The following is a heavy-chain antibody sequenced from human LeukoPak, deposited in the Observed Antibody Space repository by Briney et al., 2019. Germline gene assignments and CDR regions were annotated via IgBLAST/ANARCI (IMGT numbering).Heavy chain of an antibody. CDR1: GGSFSGYH. CDR2: SNHSGST. D-gene: IGHD4-23*01. CDR3: ARGNGGNYYFDY. V-gene: IGHV4-34*01. Sequence: SETLSLTCAVYGGSFSGYHWSWIRQPPGKGLEWIGESNHSGSTNYNPSLKRRVTISVDTSKNQFSLKLSSVTAADTAVYYCARGNGGNYYFDYWGQGTLVTVSS. J-gene: IGHJ4*02.